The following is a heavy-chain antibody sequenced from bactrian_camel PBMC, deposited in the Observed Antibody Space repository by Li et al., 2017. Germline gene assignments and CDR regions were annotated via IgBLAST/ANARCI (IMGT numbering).Heavy chain of an antibody. CDR1: GFTFDDSD. CDR3: AAVTFASCSGSWCYTAQPNY. Sequence: LVESGGGSVQAGETLRLSCTASGFTFDDSDMSWYRQAPGNECDLVSTLKSDGSTDYADSVRSRFTISKGHAMNSLYLQMNNLKPEDTAVYYCAAVTFASCSGSWCYTAQPNYWGQGTQVTVS. D-gene: IGHD3*01. J-gene: IGHJ4*01. V-gene: IGHV3S55*01. CDR2: LKSDGST.